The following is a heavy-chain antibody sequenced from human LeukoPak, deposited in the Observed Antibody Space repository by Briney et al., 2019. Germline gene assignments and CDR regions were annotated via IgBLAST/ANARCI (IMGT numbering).Heavy chain of an antibody. D-gene: IGHD6-19*01. J-gene: IGHJ4*02. Sequence: GGSLRLSCAASGFTFSSYSMNWVRQAPGKGLEWVSSISSSSSYTYYADSVKGRFTISRDNAKNSLYLQMNSLRAEDTAVYYCAREVWAVAGTVDYWGQGTLVTVSS. CDR1: GFTFSSYS. CDR3: AREVWAVAGTVDY. V-gene: IGHV3-21*01. CDR2: ISSSSSYT.